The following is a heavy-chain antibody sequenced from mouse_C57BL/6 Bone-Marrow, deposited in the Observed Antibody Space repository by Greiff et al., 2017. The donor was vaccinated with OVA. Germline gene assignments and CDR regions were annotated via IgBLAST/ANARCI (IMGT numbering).Heavy chain of an antibody. J-gene: IGHJ4*01. Sequence: DVKLVESEGGLVQPGSSMKLSCTASGFTFSDYYMAWVRQVPEKGLEWVANINYDGSSTYYLDSLKSRFIISRDNAKNILYLQMSSLKSEDTATYYCARDNFNYYGSSFAMDYWGQGTSVTVSS. CDR3: ARDNFNYYGSSFAMDY. CDR1: GFTFSDYY. V-gene: IGHV5-16*01. CDR2: INYDGSST. D-gene: IGHD1-1*01.